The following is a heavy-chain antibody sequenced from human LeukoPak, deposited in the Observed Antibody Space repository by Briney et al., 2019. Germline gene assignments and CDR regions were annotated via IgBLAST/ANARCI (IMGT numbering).Heavy chain of an antibody. CDR3: ASDSVGWDAFDI. V-gene: IGHV1-2*06. D-gene: IGHD3-10*01. CDR2: INPNSGGT. J-gene: IGHJ3*02. CDR1: GYSFTGYY. Sequence: ASVKVSCKASGYSFTGYYMHWVRQAPGQGLEWMGRINPNSGGTNYAQKFQGRVTMTRDTSISTAYMELSRLRSDDTAVYYCASDSVGWDAFDIWGQGKMVTVSS.